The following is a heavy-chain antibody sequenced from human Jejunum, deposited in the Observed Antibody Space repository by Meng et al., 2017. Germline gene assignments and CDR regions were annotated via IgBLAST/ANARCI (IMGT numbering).Heavy chain of an antibody. CDR1: GGSISSGGYY. CDR2: IYYSGST. D-gene: IGHD2-15*01. CDR3: ARVGPMYCSGSSCYSFDP. J-gene: IGHJ5*02. Sequence: QVPLQDSGPGLVKPSQTLSLTCTVSGGSISSGGYYWSWIRLHPGKGLEWLGYIYYSGSTYYNPSLKTRLTMSVDTSKNQFSLKLPSVTDADTAVYFCARVGPMYCSGSSCYSFDPWGPGTLVTVSS. V-gene: IGHV4-31*03.